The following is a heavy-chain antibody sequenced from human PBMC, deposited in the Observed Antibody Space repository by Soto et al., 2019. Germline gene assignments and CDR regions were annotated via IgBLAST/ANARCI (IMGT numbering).Heavy chain of an antibody. J-gene: IGHJ3*02. CDR1: GFTFSSYW. CDR2: IKPDGSEK. D-gene: IGHD3-22*01. CDR3: ARGDYYDSSGSFSDAFDI. Sequence: PGGSLILSCAASGFTFSSYWMSWVRQAPGKGLEWVANIKPDGSEKWYVDSVKGRFTISRGNAKNSLYLQMNSLRAEDTAVYYCARGDYYDSSGSFSDAFDIWGQGTMVTVSS. V-gene: IGHV3-7*04.